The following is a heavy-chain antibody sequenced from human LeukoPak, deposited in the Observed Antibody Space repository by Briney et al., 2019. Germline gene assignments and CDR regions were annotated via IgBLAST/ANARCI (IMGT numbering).Heavy chain of an antibody. V-gene: IGHV1-2*02. CDR1: GYTFTGYY. Sequence: ASVTVSCKASGYTFTGYYMHWVRQAPGQGLEWMGWINPNSGGTNYAQKFQGRVTMTRDTSISTAYMELSRLRSDDTAVYYCARAVVTMVRGALGYWGQGTLVTVSS. CDR2: INPNSGGT. D-gene: IGHD3-10*01. J-gene: IGHJ4*02. CDR3: ARAVVTMVRGALGY.